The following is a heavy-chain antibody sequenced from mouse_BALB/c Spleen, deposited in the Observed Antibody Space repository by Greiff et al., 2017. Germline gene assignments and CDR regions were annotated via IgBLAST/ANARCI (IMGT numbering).Heavy chain of an antibody. J-gene: IGHJ2*01. CDR1: GFTFSSYT. Sequence: EVQVVESGGGLVQPGGSLKLSCAASGFTFSSYTMSWVRQTPEKRLEWVAYISNGGGSTYYPDTVKGRFTISRDNAKNTLYLQMSSLKSEDTAMYYCARHGEDYFDYWGQGTTLTVSS. CDR3: ARHGEDYFDY. CDR2: ISNGGGST. V-gene: IGHV5-12-2*01.